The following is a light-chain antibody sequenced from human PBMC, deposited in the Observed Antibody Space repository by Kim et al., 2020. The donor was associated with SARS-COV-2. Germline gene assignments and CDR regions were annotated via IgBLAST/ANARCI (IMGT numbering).Light chain of an antibody. J-gene: IGLJ3*02. V-gene: IGLV10-54*01. CDR2: RTN. CDR1: SNNVGFQE. CDR3: SAWDSSLNSWV. Sequence: QTATLTCTGNSNNVGFQEAVWLQLHQGHPPRLLSYRTNSRPSGISERLSASRSGDTASLTITGLQPEDEADYCCSAWDSSLNSWVFGGGTQLTVL.